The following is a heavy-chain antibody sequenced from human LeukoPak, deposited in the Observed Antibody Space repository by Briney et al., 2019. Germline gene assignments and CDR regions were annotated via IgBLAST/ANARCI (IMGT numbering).Heavy chain of an antibody. CDR2: INPNSGGT. J-gene: IGHJ6*04. Sequence: ASVKVSCKASGYTFTGYYMHWVRQAPGQGLEWMGWINPNSGGTNYAQKFQGWVTMTRDTSISTAYMELSRQRSDDTAVYYCARSPPGSSSWYEVYGMDVWGKGTTVTVSS. CDR1: GYTFTGYY. V-gene: IGHV1-2*04. CDR3: ARSPPGSSSWYEVYGMDV. D-gene: IGHD6-13*01.